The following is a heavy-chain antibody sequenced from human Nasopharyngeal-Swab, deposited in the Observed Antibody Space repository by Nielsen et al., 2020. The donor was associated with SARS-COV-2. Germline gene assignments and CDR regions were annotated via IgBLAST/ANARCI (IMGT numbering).Heavy chain of an antibody. J-gene: IGHJ6*02. CDR2: IIPILGIA. CDR3: ARAAYKLRASLSPNYGMDV. V-gene: IGHV1-69*04. CDR1: GGTFSSYA. D-gene: IGHD1-7*01. Sequence: SVKVSCKASGGTFSSYAISWVRQAPGQGLEWMGRIIPILGIANYAQKFQGRVTITADKSTSTAYMELSSLRSEDTAVYYCARAAYKLRASLSPNYGMDVWGQGTTVTVSS.